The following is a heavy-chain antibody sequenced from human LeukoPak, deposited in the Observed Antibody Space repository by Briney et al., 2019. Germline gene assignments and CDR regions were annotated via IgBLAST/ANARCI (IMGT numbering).Heavy chain of an antibody. CDR3: ARDTKVVVVPAAPDY. Sequence: GASVKVSCKASGYTFTGYYMHWVRQAPGQGLEWMGWINPNSGGTNYAQNFQGRGTMTRDTSISTAYMELSRLRSDDTAVYYCARDTKVVVVPAAPDYWGQGTLVTVSS. CDR1: GYTFTGYY. V-gene: IGHV1-2*02. J-gene: IGHJ4*02. D-gene: IGHD2-2*01. CDR2: INPNSGGT.